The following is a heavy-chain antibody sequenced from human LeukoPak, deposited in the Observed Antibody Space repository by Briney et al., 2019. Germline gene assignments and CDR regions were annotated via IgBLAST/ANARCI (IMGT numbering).Heavy chain of an antibody. D-gene: IGHD4-11*01. V-gene: IGHV4-61*01. Sequence: SETLSLTCTVSGGSVSSSSYYCSWIRQPPGKGLEWIGYIYYSGSTNYNPSLKSRVTISVDTSKNQFSLKLSSVTAADTAVYYCARGGGYSNSLVYYYYYGMDVWGQGPRSPSP. CDR1: GGSVSSSSYY. J-gene: IGHJ6*02. CDR2: IYYSGST. CDR3: ARGGGYSNSLVYYYYYGMDV.